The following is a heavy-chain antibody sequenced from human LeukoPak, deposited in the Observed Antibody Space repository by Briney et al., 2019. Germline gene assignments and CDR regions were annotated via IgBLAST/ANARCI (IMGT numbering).Heavy chain of an antibody. CDR1: GFTVSSNY. CDR2: IYSGGST. CDR3: ARETGYYDSSGKGGNTYYFDY. J-gene: IGHJ4*02. V-gene: IGHV3-53*01. D-gene: IGHD3-22*01. Sequence: GGSLRLSCAASGFTVSSNYMSWVRQAPGKGLEWVSVIYSGGSTYYADSVKGRFTISRDNSKNTLYLQMNSLRAEDTAVYYCARETGYYDSSGKGGNTYYFDYWAREPWSPSPQ.